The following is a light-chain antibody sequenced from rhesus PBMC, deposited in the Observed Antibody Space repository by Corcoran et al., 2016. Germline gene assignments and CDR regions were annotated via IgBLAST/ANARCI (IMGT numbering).Light chain of an antibody. CDR3: QVWDSSSDHPL. CDR2: YDS. CDR1: NIGSKN. V-gene: IGLV3-29*01. J-gene: IGLJ2*01. Sequence: SYDVTQPRSVSVSPGQTASITCGADNIGSKNVHWYQQKPAQAPVLVIYYDSDRPSGIPERFSGSNSGNTATLTISGVEAGDEADYYCQVWDSSSDHPLFGGGTRLTVL.